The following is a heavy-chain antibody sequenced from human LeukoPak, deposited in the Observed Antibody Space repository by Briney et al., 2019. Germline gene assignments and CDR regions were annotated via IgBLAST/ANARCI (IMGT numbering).Heavy chain of an antibody. CDR3: ARGLHYYGSGYYFDY. J-gene: IGHJ4*02. Sequence: SETLSLTCAVYGGSFSGYYWSWIRQPPGKGLEWIGEINHSGSTNHNPSLKSRVTISVDTSKNQFSLKLSSVTAADTAVYYCARGLHYYGSGYYFDYWGQRTLVTVSS. CDR2: INHSGST. D-gene: IGHD3-10*01. CDR1: GGSFSGYY. V-gene: IGHV4-34*01.